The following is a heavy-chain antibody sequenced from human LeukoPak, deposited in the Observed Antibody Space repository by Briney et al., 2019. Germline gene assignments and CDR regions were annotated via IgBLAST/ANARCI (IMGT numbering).Heavy chain of an antibody. V-gene: IGHV5-51*01. D-gene: IGHD2-8*01. CDR2: IYPDDSDT. CDR1: GYSFTTYW. CDR3: ARRHKTNADAFDI. J-gene: IGHJ3*02. Sequence: GESLKISCKGSGYSFTTYWIGWVRQVPVKGLEWMGIIYPDDSDTRYRPSFQGQVTISADKSITTAYLQWSSLKASDTAMYYCARRHKTNADAFDIWGQGTMVIVSS.